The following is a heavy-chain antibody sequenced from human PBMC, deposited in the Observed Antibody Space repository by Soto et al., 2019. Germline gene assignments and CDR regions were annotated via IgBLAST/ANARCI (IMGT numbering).Heavy chain of an antibody. CDR3: AHSWGYGGNLVPFDY. D-gene: IGHD2-15*01. J-gene: IGHJ4*02. CDR2: INKDGSAK. CDR1: GLIFKDYW. Sequence: GGSLRLSCVASGLIFKDYWMTWVRQAPGKGLEWVANINKDGSAKYYVDSVKGRFTIPRDNVKNSLYLQMTNMDPVDTATYYCAHSWGYGGNLVPFDYWGQGTLVTVSS. V-gene: IGHV3-7*03.